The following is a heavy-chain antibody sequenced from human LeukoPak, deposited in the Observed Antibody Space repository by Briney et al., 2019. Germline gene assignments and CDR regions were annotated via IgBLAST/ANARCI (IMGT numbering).Heavy chain of an antibody. CDR3: ARQRYNWNYGGFDP. Sequence: SETLSLTCAVYGGSFSGYYWSWIRQPPGKGLEWIGEINHSGSTNYNPSLKSRVTISVDTSKNQFSLKLSSVTAADTAVYYCARQRYNWNYGGFDPWGQGTLVTVSS. V-gene: IGHV4-34*01. CDR1: GGSFSGYY. CDR2: INHSGST. J-gene: IGHJ5*02. D-gene: IGHD1-7*01.